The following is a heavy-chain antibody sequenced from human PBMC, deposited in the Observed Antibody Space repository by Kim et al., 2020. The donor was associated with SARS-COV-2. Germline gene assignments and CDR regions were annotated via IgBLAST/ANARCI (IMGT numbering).Heavy chain of an antibody. D-gene: IGHD3-16*02. CDR1: GFTFSSYA. J-gene: IGHJ6*02. CDR2: ISYDGSNK. V-gene: IGHV3-30*04. CDR3: ARDIVQWRYYYGMDV. Sequence: GGSLRLSCAASGFTFSSYAMHWVRQAPGKGLEWVAVISYDGSNKYYADSVKGRFTISRDSSQNTLYLQMNSLRAEDTAMYYCARDIVQWRYYYGMDVWGQGTTVTVSS.